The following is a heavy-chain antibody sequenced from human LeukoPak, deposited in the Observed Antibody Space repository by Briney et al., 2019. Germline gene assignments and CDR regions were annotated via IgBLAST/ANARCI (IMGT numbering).Heavy chain of an antibody. CDR3: ARFFSGTGSDNWFDP. Sequence: GESLKISCKGSGYSFTSYWIGWVRQMPGKGLEWMGIIYPGDSDTRYSPSFQGQVTISADKSISTAYLQWSSLKASDTAMYYCARFFSGTGSDNWFDPWGQGTLVTVSS. CDR1: GYSFTSYW. J-gene: IGHJ5*02. D-gene: IGHD3/OR15-3a*01. CDR2: IYPGDSDT. V-gene: IGHV5-51*01.